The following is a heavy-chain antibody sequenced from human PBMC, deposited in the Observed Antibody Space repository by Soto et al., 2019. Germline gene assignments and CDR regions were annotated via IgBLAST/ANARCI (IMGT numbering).Heavy chain of an antibody. V-gene: IGHV3-15*07. CDR3: TTGVFEVRGVLRSYGMDV. CDR2: IKSKTDGGTT. CDR1: GFTFSNAW. Sequence: PGGSLRLSCAASGFTFSNAWMNWVRQAPGKGLEWVGRIKSKTDGGTTDYAAPVKGRFTISRDDSKNTLYLQMNSLKTEDTAVYYCTTGVFEVRGVLRSYGMDVWGQGTTVTVSS. J-gene: IGHJ6*02. D-gene: IGHD3-10*01.